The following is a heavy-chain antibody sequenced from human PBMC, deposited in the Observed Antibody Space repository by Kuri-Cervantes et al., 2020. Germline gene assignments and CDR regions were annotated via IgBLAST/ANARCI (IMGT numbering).Heavy chain of an antibody. J-gene: IGHJ3*02. Sequence: SLKISCAASGFTFDDYAMHWVRQAPGKGLEWVSGISWNSGSIGYAGSVKGRFTISRDNSKNTLYLQMNSLRAEDTAVYYCAMRSGSYWGDAFDIWGQGTMVTVSS. CDR1: GFTFDDYA. CDR2: ISWNSGSI. CDR3: AMRSGSYWGDAFDI. D-gene: IGHD1-26*01. V-gene: IGHV3-9*01.